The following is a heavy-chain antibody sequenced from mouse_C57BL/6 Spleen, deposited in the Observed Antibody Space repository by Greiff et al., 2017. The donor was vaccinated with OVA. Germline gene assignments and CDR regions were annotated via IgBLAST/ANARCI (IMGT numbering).Heavy chain of an antibody. V-gene: IGHV1-22*01. J-gene: IGHJ2*01. CDR1: GYTFTDYN. Sequence: DVQLQESGPELVKPGASVKMSCKASGYTFTDYNMHWVKQSHGKSLEWIGYINPNNGGTSYNQKFKGKATLTVNKSSSTAYMELRSLTSEDSAVYYCAKGYGYEDYWGQGTTLTVSS. D-gene: IGHD2-2*01. CDR3: AKGYGYEDY. CDR2: INPNNGGT.